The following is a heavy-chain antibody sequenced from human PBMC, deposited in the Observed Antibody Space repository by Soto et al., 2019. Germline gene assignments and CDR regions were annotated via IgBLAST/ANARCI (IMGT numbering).Heavy chain of an antibody. CDR2: ISWNSGSI. CDR3: AKGDIGGY. V-gene: IGHV3-9*01. D-gene: IGHD5-12*01. CDR1: GFTFDDYA. J-gene: IGHJ4*02. Sequence: PGGSLRLSCAASGFTFDDYAMHWVRQAPGKGLEWVSGISWNSGSIGYADSVKGRFTISRDNAKNSLYLQMNSLRAEDTALYYCAKGDIGGYWGQGTLVTVSS.